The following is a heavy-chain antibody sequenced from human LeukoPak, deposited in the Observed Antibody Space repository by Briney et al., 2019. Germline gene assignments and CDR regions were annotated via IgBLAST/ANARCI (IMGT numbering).Heavy chain of an antibody. J-gene: IGHJ3*02. CDR1: GFTFSSSE. CDR2: ISSGGTTV. CDR3: ARDLAWDAFDI. V-gene: IGHV3-48*03. Sequence: GGSLRLSCAVSGFTFSSSEMNWVRQAPGKGLEWVSYISSGGTTVYYGDSVKGRFTISRDNAKNSLYLQMYSLRAEDTAVYYCARDLAWDAFDIWGQGTMVTVSS.